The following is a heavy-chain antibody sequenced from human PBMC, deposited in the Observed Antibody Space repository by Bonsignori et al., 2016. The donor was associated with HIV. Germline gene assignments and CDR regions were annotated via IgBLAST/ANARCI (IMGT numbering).Heavy chain of an antibody. Sequence: GGSLRLSCAASGFTFSNYWMHWVRQAPGKGLVWVSRINSDGSSTTYADSVKGRFTISRDNAKNTLYLQMNSLRAEDTAVYYCARAMGTNHPPFDYWGQGTLVTVSS. CDR3: ARAMGTNHPPFDY. CDR2: INSDGSST. V-gene: IGHV3-74*01. CDR1: GFTFSNYW. D-gene: IGHD1-14*01. J-gene: IGHJ4*02.